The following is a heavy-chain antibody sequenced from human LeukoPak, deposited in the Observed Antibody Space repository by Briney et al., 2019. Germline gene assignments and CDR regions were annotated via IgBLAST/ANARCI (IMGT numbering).Heavy chain of an antibody. CDR3: AKARKDIVVVVAATPFDY. CDR1: GFTFSSYA. V-gene: IGHV3-23*01. J-gene: IGHJ4*02. CDR2: ISGSGGST. Sequence: QTGGSLRLSCAASGFTFSSYAMSWVRQAPGKGLEWVSAISGSGGSTYYADSVKGRFTISRDNSKNTLYLQMNSLRAEDTAVYYCAKARKDIVVVVAATPFDYWGQGTLVTVSS. D-gene: IGHD2-15*01.